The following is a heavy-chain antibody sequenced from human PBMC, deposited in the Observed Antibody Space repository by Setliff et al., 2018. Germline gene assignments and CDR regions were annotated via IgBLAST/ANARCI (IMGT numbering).Heavy chain of an antibody. J-gene: IGHJ3*02. Sequence: PSETLSLTCTVSGGSISSSSYYWGWIRQPPGKGLEWIGSIYYSGSTYYNPFLKSRVTISVDTSKSQFSLKLSSVTAAYTAVYYCARALWYSGSYEAFDIWGQGTMVTVSS. CDR3: ARALWYSGSYEAFDI. V-gene: IGHV4-39*07. CDR1: GGSISSSSYY. CDR2: IYYSGST. D-gene: IGHD1-26*01.